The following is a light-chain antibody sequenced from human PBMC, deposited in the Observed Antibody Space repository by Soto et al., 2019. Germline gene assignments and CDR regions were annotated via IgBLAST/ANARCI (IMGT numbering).Light chain of an antibody. V-gene: IGKV3-20*01. J-gene: IGKJ4*01. Sequence: EIVLTQSPGPLSLSPGERATLSCRASQTVSNTYLAWFQQKPGQAPRLLIYGASSRATGIPDRFSGSGSGTDFTLTISRLEPEDFAVYYCQQYGSSTLTFGGGTKVEIK. CDR1: QTVSNTY. CDR3: QQYGSSTLT. CDR2: GAS.